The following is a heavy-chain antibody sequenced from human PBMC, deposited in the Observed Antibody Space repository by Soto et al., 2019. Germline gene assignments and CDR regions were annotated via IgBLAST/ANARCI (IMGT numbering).Heavy chain of an antibody. CDR1: GLPFQHYA. Sequence: GWSLKLSCTACGLPFQHYAMHWVRRSPGKGLEWVSGIRWNGDDMGYADSVRGRFTISSDNAKNSLFLQMSSLRAEDTALYYCAQDGGYCSGGNCYFDSWGQGTLVTVSS. CDR3: AQDGGYCSGGNCYFDS. V-gene: IGHV3-9*01. J-gene: IGHJ4*02. CDR2: IRWNGDDM. D-gene: IGHD2-15*01.